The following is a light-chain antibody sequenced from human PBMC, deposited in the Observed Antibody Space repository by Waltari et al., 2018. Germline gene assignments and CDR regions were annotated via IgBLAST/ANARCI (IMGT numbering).Light chain of an antibody. CDR3: CSYAGSRIRL. Sequence: QSALTQPASVSGSPGQSITISCTGTTRDVESYNLVSWYQQHPGKAPELLIYEVNKRPSVGSNRFSVSKSGNTASLTISGLQAEDEADYYCCSYAGSRIRLFGGGTKLTVL. CDR2: EVN. J-gene: IGLJ2*01. V-gene: IGLV2-23*02. CDR1: TRDVESYNL.